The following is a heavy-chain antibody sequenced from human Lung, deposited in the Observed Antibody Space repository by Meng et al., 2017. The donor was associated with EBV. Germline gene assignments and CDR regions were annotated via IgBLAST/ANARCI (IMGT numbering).Heavy chain of an antibody. CDR2: IKESEGA. V-gene: IGHV4-34*01. D-gene: IGHD1/OR15-1a*01. Sequence: HVQLQHVGAGLLRPSETLSLPCGVYGESFGDFYWTWIRQPPGKGLEWIGEIKESEGANYNPSLKSRVSISLDTSRDQFSLTLNSVTAADTAVYYCVRGLDNWNILVFDYWGQGALVTVSS. J-gene: IGHJ4*02. CDR3: VRGLDNWNILVFDY. CDR1: GESFGDFY.